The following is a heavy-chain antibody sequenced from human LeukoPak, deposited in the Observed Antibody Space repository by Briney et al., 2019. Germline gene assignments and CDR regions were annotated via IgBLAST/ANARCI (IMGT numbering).Heavy chain of an antibody. J-gene: IGHJ4*02. CDR3: ARGTRRILYSSSPGDY. V-gene: IGHV3-33*01. CDR1: GFTFSSYG. CDR2: IWYDGSNK. Sequence: GGSLRLSCAASGFTFSSYGMHWVCQAPGKGLEWVAVIWYDGSNKYYADSVKGRFTISRDNSKNTLYLQMNSLRAEDTAVYYCARGTRRILYSSSPGDYWGQGTLVTVSS. D-gene: IGHD6-6*01.